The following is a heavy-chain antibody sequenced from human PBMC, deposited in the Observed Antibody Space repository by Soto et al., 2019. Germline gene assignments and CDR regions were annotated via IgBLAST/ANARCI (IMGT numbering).Heavy chain of an antibody. CDR1: GGSISSGGYY. Sequence: TSETLSLTCTVSGGSISSGGYYWSWIRQHPGKGLEWIGYIYYSGSTYYNPSLKSRVTISVDTSKNQFSLKLSSVTAADTAVYYCARDTGDSSGYPGEYFQHWGQGTLVTVSS. V-gene: IGHV4-31*03. J-gene: IGHJ1*01. CDR2: IYYSGST. D-gene: IGHD3-22*01. CDR3: ARDTGDSSGYPGEYFQH.